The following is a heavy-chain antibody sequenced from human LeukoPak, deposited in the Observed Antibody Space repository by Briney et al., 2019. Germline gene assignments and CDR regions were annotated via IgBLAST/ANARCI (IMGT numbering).Heavy chain of an antibody. D-gene: IGHD5-18*01. Sequence: SETLSLTCAVSGYSISSGYYWGWIRQPPGRGLEWIGSISHSGSIYYNPSLKSRVTISIDTSKNEFSLKVNSVTAADTAVYFCARQDTAMVKGWFDPWGQGTLVTVSS. CDR1: GYSISSGYY. CDR2: ISHSGSI. J-gene: IGHJ5*02. CDR3: ARQDTAMVKGWFDP. V-gene: IGHV4-38-2*01.